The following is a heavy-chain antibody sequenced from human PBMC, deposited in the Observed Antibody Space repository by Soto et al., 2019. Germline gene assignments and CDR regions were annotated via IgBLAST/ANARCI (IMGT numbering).Heavy chain of an antibody. CDR2: ISSSSSYI. J-gene: IGHJ3*02. V-gene: IGHV3-21*01. CDR1: GFTFSSYS. D-gene: IGHD3-3*01. Sequence: GGSLRLSCAASGFTFSSYSMNWVRQAPGKGLEWVSSISSSSSYIYYADPVKGRFTISRDNAKNSLYLQMNSLRAEDTAVYYCARRFRGSEWLLRSSDAFDIWGQGTMVTVSS. CDR3: ARRFRGSEWLLRSSDAFDI.